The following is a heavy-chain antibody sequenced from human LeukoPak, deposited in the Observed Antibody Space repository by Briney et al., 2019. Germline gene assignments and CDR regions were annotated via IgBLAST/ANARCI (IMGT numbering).Heavy chain of an antibody. J-gene: IGHJ4*02. D-gene: IGHD2-15*01. CDR1: GGTFSSYA. CDR3: ARAAPLGLGGSRYE. Sequence: SVKVSCKASGGTFSSYAISWVRQAPGQGLEWMGGIIPIFNTTNYAQKFQGRVTITADKSTSTAYMELSSLRSDDTAVYYCARAAPLGLGGSRYEWGQETLVTVSS. V-gene: IGHV1-69*06. CDR2: IIPIFNTT.